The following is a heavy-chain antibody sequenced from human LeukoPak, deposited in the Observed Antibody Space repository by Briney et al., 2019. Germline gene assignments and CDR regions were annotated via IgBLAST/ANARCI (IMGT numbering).Heavy chain of an antibody. CDR2: ISYDGSNK. D-gene: IGHD4-17*01. Sequence: GGSLRLSCAASGFTFSSYAMHWVRQAPGKGLEWVAVISYDGSNKYYADSVKGRFTISRDNSKNTLYLQMNSLRAGDTAVYYCARLFTVTTGVVYWGQGTLVTVSS. J-gene: IGHJ4*02. V-gene: IGHV3-30-3*01. CDR3: ARLFTVTTGVVY. CDR1: GFTFSSYA.